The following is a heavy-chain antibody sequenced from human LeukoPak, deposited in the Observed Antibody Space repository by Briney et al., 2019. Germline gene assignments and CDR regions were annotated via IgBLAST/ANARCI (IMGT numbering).Heavy chain of an antibody. CDR3: ATGTIYCSSCSGDY. J-gene: IGHJ4*02. Sequence: ASVKVSCKVSGYSLTELSMHWVRQAPGKGLEWMGGFDPDDGETPLFAQKFQGRVSMTEDTPTDTAYMELSSLSSEDTAVYYCATGTIYCSSCSGDYWGQGTLVTVSS. CDR1: GYSLTELS. V-gene: IGHV1-24*01. CDR2: FDPDDGET. D-gene: IGHD2-2*01.